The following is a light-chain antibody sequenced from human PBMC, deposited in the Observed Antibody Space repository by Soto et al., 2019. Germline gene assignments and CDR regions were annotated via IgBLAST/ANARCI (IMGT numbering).Light chain of an antibody. Sequence: EIVLTQSPVTLSLSPGERATLSCRASQSISGYLAWYQQKPGQAPRLLIHDVSNRANGIPARFSASGSGTDFTLTISSLEPEDFAIYYCQQRNYWQVTFGQGTRLESK. V-gene: IGKV3-11*01. CDR3: QQRNYWQVT. CDR1: QSISGY. J-gene: IGKJ5*01. CDR2: DVS.